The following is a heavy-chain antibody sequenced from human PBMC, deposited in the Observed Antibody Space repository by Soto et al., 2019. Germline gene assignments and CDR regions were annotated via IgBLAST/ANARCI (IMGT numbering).Heavy chain of an antibody. CDR3: TTIVRVANIHDHPSMEV. D-gene: IGHD3-10*01. CDR2: ISAYNGDT. Sequence: QVQLVQSGAEVKKPGASVKVSCKASGYTFTSHGISWVRQAPGQGLEWMGWISAYNGDTNYAQKLQGRVTVTTDTSTSPAYTELTSLTSEDTAVYYCTTIVRVANIHDHPSMEVWGKWTTVTVSS. V-gene: IGHV1-18*01. CDR1: GYTFTSHG. J-gene: IGHJ6*03.